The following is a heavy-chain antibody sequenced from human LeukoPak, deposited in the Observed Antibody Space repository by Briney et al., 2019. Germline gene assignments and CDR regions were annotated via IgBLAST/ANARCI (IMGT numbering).Heavy chain of an antibody. D-gene: IGHD2-15*01. Sequence: GGSLRLSCAASGFTFSSYGMHWIRQAPGKGLEWVAVISYDGSNKYYADSVKGRFTISRDNSKNTLYLQMNSLRAEDTAVYYCAKDFEHCSGGSCYPDYWGQGTLVTVSS. CDR1: GFTFSSYG. V-gene: IGHV3-30*18. CDR2: ISYDGSNK. CDR3: AKDFEHCSGGSCYPDY. J-gene: IGHJ4*02.